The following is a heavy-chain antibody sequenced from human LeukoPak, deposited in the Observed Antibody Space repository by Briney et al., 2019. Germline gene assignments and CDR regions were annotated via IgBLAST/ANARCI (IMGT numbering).Heavy chain of an antibody. CDR3: ARDNFQYYFDY. J-gene: IGHJ4*02. CDR1: GGSISSSSYY. Sequence: PSETLSLTCTVSGGSISSSSYYWGWIRQPPGKGLEWIGSIYYSGSTYYNPSLKSRVTISVDTSKNQFSPKLSSVTAADTAVYYCARDNFQYYFDYWGQGTLVTVSS. V-gene: IGHV4-39*07. CDR2: IYYSGST.